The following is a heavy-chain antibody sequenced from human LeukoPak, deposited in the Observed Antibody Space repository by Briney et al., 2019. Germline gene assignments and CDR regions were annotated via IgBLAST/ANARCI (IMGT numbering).Heavy chain of an antibody. J-gene: IGHJ5*02. Sequence: SGGSLRLSCAASGFTFSSYEMNWVRQAPGKGLEWVSYISSSGSTIYYADSVKGRFTISRDNAKNSLYLQMNSLRAEDTGVYYCARTPYDILTGYSWFDPWGQGTLVTVSS. CDR1: GFTFSSYE. CDR3: ARTPYDILTGYSWFDP. CDR2: ISSSGSTI. D-gene: IGHD3-9*01. V-gene: IGHV3-48*03.